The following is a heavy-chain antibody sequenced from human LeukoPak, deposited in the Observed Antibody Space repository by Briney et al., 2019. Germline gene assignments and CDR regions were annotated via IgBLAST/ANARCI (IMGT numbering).Heavy chain of an antibody. CDR3: ARGRDGDYPAYYYYGVDV. D-gene: IGHD4-17*01. J-gene: IGHJ6*02. CDR2: INDSGST. V-gene: IGHV4-34*01. CDR1: GGSFSGYY. Sequence: PSETLSLTCAVYGGSFSGYYWSWIRQPPGKGLEWIGEINDSGSTNYNPSLTSRVTKSVDTSKNQFSLKLRSVTAADTAVYYCARGRDGDYPAYYYYGVDVWGQGTTVTVSS.